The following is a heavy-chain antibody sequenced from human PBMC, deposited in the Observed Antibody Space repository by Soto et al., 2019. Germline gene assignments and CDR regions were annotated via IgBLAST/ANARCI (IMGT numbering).Heavy chain of an antibody. Sequence: QVQLVQSGAEVKKPGSSVKVSCKASGGTFSSYAISWVRQAPGQGLEWMGGIIPIFGTANYAQKFQGRVTITADEPTFTXXMELSSLRSEDTAVYYCAREEGYDSSGYMVGPFDYWGQGTLVTVSS. J-gene: IGHJ4*02. CDR2: IIPIFGTA. V-gene: IGHV1-69*12. CDR3: AREEGYDSSGYMVGPFDY. CDR1: GGTFSSYA. D-gene: IGHD3-22*01.